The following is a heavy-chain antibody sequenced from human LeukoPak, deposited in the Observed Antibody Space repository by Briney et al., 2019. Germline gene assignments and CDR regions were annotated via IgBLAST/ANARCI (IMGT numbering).Heavy chain of an antibody. CDR1: GFTFSSYS. V-gene: IGHV3-21*01. Sequence: PGGSLRLSCAASGFTFSSYSMNWVRQAPGKGLEWVSSISSSSSYIYYADSVKGRFTISRDNAKNSLYLQMNSLRAEDTTVYYCETGRLVIELNDYWGQGTLVTVSS. CDR3: ETGRLVIELNDY. D-gene: IGHD2-21*01. CDR2: ISSSSSYI. J-gene: IGHJ4*02.